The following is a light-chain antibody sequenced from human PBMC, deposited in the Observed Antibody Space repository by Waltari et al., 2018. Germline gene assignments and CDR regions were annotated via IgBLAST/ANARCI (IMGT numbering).Light chain of an antibody. Sequence: EIVLTQSPATLSLSPGERATLSCRASQSVRDVAWFQPKPGQTPRLLISDASNRAPGIPARFSGSGSGTDFTLTISSLEPEDFAVYYCQQRTTWRAFTFGGGTKVELK. CDR3: QQRTTWRAFT. V-gene: IGKV3-11*01. CDR2: DAS. CDR1: QSVRD. J-gene: IGKJ4*01.